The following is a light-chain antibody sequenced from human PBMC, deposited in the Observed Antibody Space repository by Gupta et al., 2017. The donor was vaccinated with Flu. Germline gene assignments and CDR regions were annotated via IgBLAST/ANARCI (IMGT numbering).Light chain of an antibody. Sequence: EIVMTQSPATLSVSPGERATLSCRASQSVNSNLAWYQQKPGQAPRLLIYGASTRATGIPARVSGSGSGTEFILTISSLQSEDFAVYYCQQYNNWPPRYTFGQGTKLEIK. CDR2: GAS. CDR3: QQYNNWPPRYT. CDR1: QSVNSN. V-gene: IGKV3-15*01. J-gene: IGKJ2*01.